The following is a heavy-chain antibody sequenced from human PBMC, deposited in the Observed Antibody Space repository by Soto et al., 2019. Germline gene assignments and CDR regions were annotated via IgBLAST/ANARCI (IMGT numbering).Heavy chain of an antibody. CDR1: GASISNSDYY. CDR3: ARHQYGYGLDV. V-gene: IGHV4-39*01. CDR2: IFYNDNT. Sequence: QLHLQEPGPGLLKPSETLSLTCTVSGASISNSDYYWGWIRQPPGKGLEWIGSIFYNDNTYYSPSLKSRRTISRDTSKSQFSLNLRSVTAADTAVYFCARHQYGYGLDVWGQGTTVTVSS. J-gene: IGHJ6*02. D-gene: IGHD3-10*01.